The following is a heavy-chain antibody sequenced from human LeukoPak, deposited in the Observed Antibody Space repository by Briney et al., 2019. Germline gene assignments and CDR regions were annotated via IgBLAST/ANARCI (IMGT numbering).Heavy chain of an antibody. CDR2: VYYSGST. CDR1: GGSISSYY. V-gene: IGHV4-59*06. Sequence: PSETLSLTCTVSGGSISSYYWNWVRQPPGKGREWIGYVYYSGSTYYNPSLKSRVTISVDTSKNQFSLKLSSVTAADTAVYYCAFSAQRFGEVSVDYWGQGTLVIVSS. CDR3: AFSAQRFGEVSVDY. D-gene: IGHD3-10*01. J-gene: IGHJ4*02.